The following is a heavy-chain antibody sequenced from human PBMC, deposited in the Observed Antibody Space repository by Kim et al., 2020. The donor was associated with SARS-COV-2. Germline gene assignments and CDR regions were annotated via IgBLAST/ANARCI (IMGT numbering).Heavy chain of an antibody. CDR1: GFTFSSYA. Sequence: GGSLRLSCAASGFTFSSYAMSWVRQAPGKGLEWVSAISGSGGSTYYADSVKGRFPIPRENSKTTLYLQMNSLRAEDTAVYYCAKDYYGSESYYYYGMDVWGQGTTVTVSS. CDR3: AKDYYGSESYYYYGMDV. J-gene: IGHJ6*02. V-gene: IGHV3-23*01. D-gene: IGHD3-10*01. CDR2: ISGSGGST.